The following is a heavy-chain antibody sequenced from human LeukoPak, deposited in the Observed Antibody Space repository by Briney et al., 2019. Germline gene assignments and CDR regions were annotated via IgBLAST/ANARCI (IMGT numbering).Heavy chain of an antibody. CDR1: GDSMSSGSS. J-gene: IGHJ6*03. CDR2: IYYSGST. CDR3: ARGVTRYYYDSSGYDADYYYMDV. Sequence: PSETLSLTCAVSGDSMSSGSSWSWVRQPPGKGLEWIGYIYYSGSTYYNPSLKSRVTISVDTSKNQFSLKLSSVTAADTAVYYCARGVTRYYYDSSGYDADYYYMDVWGKGTTVTVSS. V-gene: IGHV4-30-4*01. D-gene: IGHD3-22*01.